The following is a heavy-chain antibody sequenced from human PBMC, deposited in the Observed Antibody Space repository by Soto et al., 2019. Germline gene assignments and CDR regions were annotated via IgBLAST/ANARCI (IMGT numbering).Heavy chain of an antibody. Sequence: GGSLRLSCAASGFTFSSYGMHWVRQAPGKGLEWVAVISYDGSNKYYADSVKGRFTIPRDNSKNTLYLQMNSLRAEDTAVYYCAKDREGYYDSSGYVYWGQGTTVTVSS. V-gene: IGHV3-30*18. J-gene: IGHJ6*02. D-gene: IGHD3-22*01. CDR3: AKDREGYYDSSGYVY. CDR2: ISYDGSNK. CDR1: GFTFSSYG.